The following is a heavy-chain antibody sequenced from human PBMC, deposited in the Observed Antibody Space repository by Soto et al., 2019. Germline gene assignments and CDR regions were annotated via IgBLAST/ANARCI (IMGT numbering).Heavy chain of an antibody. CDR3: ATWTYSSGWLKNY. CDR1: GYTFTIYG. D-gene: IGHD6-19*01. Sequence: APVKVSCKASGYTFTIYGYRWVRQVPGQGLEWMGWISAYNGNKNYAQKLQGRVTMTTDTSTSTAYIELRGLRSDDTAVYYCATWTYSSGWLKNYWGQGTLVTVSS. J-gene: IGHJ4*02. V-gene: IGHV1-18*01. CDR2: ISAYNGNK.